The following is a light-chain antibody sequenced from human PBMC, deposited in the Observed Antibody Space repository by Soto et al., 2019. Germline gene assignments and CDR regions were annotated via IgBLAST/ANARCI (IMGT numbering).Light chain of an antibody. Sequence: IVLTQSPATLSVSPGERATLSFRASQGIFYNLAWFQQRPGQAPRLLIYGASSRATGIPDRFSGSGSGTDFTLTISRLEPEDFAVYYCQQYGSSHTFGQGTRLEIK. V-gene: IGKV3-20*01. CDR2: GAS. J-gene: IGKJ5*01. CDR3: QQYGSSHT. CDR1: QGIFYN.